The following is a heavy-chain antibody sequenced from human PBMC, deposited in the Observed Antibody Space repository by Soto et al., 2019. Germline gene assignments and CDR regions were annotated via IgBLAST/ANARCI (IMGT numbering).Heavy chain of an antibody. Sequence: EVQLVESGGGFVKPGESLTLSCAASGFTFSSAPMSWVRQAPGKGLEWVGRIKPNTNGGAIDYLAPVKGRFTLSRDDSKNTLYLQMHSLKIEDSALYYCTTPAIPVDGTQPFNYWGQGALVTVSS. D-gene: IGHD6-19*01. V-gene: IGHV3-15*01. J-gene: IGHJ4*02. CDR2: IKPNTNGGAI. CDR3: TTPAIPVDGTQPFNY. CDR1: GFTFSSAP.